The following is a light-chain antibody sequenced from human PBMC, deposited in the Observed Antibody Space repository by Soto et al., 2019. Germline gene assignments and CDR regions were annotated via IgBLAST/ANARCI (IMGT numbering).Light chain of an antibody. CDR1: QSIGSN. CDR3: QQYDDWPPIT. CDR2: EAS. J-gene: IGKJ4*01. V-gene: IGKV3-15*01. Sequence: IVMTQSPATLSVSPGERVTLSCRASQSIGSNVAWYQQRPGQAPRLLLYEASSRATGVPARFSGSGYGTNFTLTISSLQSEDFAVYYCQQYDDWPPITFGGGNKVEI.